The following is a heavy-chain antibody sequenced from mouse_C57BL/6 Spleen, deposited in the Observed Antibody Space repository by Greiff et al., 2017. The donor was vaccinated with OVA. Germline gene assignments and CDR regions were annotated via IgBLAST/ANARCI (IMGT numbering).Heavy chain of an antibody. J-gene: IGHJ4*01. Sequence: VQLQQPGTELVKPGASVKLSCKASGYTFTSYWMHWVKQRPGQGLEWIGNINPSNGGTNYNEKFKSKATLTVDNSSSTAYMQLSSLTSEDSAVYYCAREVITTVVATYDYAMDYWGQGTSVTVSS. CDR3: AREVITTVVATYDYAMDY. D-gene: IGHD1-1*01. V-gene: IGHV1-53*01. CDR1: GYTFTSYW. CDR2: INPSNGGT.